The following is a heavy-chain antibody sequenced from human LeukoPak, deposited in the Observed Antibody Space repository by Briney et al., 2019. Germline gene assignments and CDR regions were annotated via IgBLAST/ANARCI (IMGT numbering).Heavy chain of an antibody. J-gene: IGHJ4*02. V-gene: IGHV4-39*07. CDR1: GGSISSSSYY. CDR3: ARGCTSTTCYEPFDY. Sequence: PSETLSLTCTVSGGSISSSSYYWGWIRQPPGKGLEWIGEIYHSGSTNYNPSLKSRVTMSLDKSKNQFSLKLNSVTAADTAVYYCARGCTSTTCYEPFDYWGQGTLVTVSS. CDR2: IYHSGST. D-gene: IGHD2-2*01.